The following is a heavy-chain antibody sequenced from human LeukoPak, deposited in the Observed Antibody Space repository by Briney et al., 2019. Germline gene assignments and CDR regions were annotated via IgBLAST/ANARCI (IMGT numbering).Heavy chain of an antibody. J-gene: IGHJ4*02. V-gene: IGHV3-7*04. CDR3: ARVVGTDEGADY. Sequence: GGSLRLSCAASGLTFRNYWMNWVRQAPGKGLKWVANIKPDGSEKRYVDSVKGRFTISRDNAKNSLYLQMNSLRAEDTAVYYCARVVGTDEGADYWGQGTLVTVSS. D-gene: IGHD1-7*01. CDR2: IKPDGSEK. CDR1: GLTFRNYW.